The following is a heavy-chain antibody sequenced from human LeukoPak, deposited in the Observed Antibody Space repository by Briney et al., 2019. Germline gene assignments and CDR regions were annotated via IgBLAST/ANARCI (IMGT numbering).Heavy chain of an antibody. V-gene: IGHV1-2*02. Sequence: GASVKVSCKAPGYTFTGYYMHWVRPAPGQGLEWMGWINPNSGGTNYAPRFQGRVTMTRDTSISTAYMELSSLRSDDTAVYYCARGLRSGYYSDYFDYWGQGTLVTVSS. D-gene: IGHD3-22*01. CDR1: GYTFTGYY. CDR2: INPNSGGT. J-gene: IGHJ4*02. CDR3: ARGLRSGYYSDYFDY.